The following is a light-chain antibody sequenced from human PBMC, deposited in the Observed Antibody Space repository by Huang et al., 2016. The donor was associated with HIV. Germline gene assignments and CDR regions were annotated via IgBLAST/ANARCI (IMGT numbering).Light chain of an antibody. CDR2: DAS. Sequence: EIVLTQSPATLSLSPGERATLSCRASQSISNYLAWYQQKPGQPPRRLIYDASNRATGIPVRFSGSGSGTVFTLTISSLEPEDFAVYYCQQRGNWPPITFGQGTRLEIK. CDR3: QQRGNWPPIT. V-gene: IGKV3-11*01. J-gene: IGKJ5*01. CDR1: QSISNY.